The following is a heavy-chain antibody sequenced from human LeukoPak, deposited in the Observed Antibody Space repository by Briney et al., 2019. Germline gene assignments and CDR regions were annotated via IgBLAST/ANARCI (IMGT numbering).Heavy chain of an antibody. CDR2: IYYSGST. Sequence: KPSETLSLTCTVSGGSISPYYWSWIRQPPGKGLEWMGYIYYSGSTKYNPSLKSRVTISVDTSKNQFSLKLSSVTAADTAVYYCARNWNYGTPQYYFDCWGQGTLVTVSS. J-gene: IGHJ4*02. D-gene: IGHD1-7*01. V-gene: IGHV4-59*01. CDR1: GGSISPYY. CDR3: ARNWNYGTPQYYFDC.